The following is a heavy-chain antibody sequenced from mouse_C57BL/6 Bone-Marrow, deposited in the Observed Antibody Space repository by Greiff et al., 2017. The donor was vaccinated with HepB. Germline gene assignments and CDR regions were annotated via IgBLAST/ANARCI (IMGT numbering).Heavy chain of an antibody. Sequence: EVKLVESVAELVRPGASVKLSCTASGFNIKNTYMHWVKQRPEQGLEWIGRIDPANGNTKYAPKFQGKATITADTSSNTAYLQLSSLTSEDTAIYYCARWNGSSSGWYFDVWGTGTTVTVSS. J-gene: IGHJ1*03. CDR3: ARWNGSSSGWYFDV. CDR1: GFNIKNTY. D-gene: IGHD1-1*01. CDR2: IDPANGNT. V-gene: IGHV14-3*01.